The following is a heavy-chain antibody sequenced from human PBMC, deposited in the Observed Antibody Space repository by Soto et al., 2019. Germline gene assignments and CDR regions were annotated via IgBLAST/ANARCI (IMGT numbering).Heavy chain of an antibody. V-gene: IGHV1-18*01. J-gene: IGHJ6*02. CDR3: ARDTGYIAAAGSNYYYYGMDV. CDR1: GDTFTSYG. CDR2: ISAYNGNT. D-gene: IGHD6-13*01. Sequence: GAAVKVSCKASGDTFTSYGISWVRQAPGQGLEWMGWISAYNGNTNYAQKLQGRVTMTTDTSTSTAYMELRSLRSDDTAVYYCARDTGYIAAAGSNYYYYGMDVWGQGTTVTVSS.